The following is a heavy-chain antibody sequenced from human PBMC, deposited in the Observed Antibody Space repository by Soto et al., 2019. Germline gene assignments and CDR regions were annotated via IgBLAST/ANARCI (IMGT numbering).Heavy chain of an antibody. V-gene: IGHV3-23*01. J-gene: IGHJ6*02. CDR1: GFTFSSCA. CDR2: ISGSGGST. D-gene: IGHD6-6*01. CDR3: AKAAGSSVYYGMDV. Sequence: SGGSLRLSCAASGFTFSSCAMSWVRQAPGKGLEWVSAISGSGGSTYYADSVKGRFTISRDNSKNTLYLQMNSLRAEDTAVYYCAKAAGSSVYYGMDVWGQGTTVTVSS.